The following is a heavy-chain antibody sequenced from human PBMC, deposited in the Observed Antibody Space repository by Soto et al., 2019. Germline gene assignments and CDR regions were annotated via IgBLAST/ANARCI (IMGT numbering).Heavy chain of an antibody. CDR1: GFTFDDYA. CDR3: AQDLRTSLIFGNFVS. CDR2: IAFNSGNT. J-gene: IGHJ4*02. V-gene: IGHV3-9*01. Sequence: EVQLVESGGGWVQPGRSPRLSCAASGFTFDDYAMNWVRQAPGKGLEWVSGIAFNSGNTAYADPVKGRFTISRDNAKNSLYLQMNSLGAEDTALYYCAQDLRTSLIFGNFVSWGQGTLVTVSS. D-gene: IGHD3-3*01.